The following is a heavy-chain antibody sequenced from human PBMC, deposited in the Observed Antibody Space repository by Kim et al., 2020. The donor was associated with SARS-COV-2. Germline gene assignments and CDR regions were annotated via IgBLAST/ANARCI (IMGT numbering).Heavy chain of an antibody. J-gene: IGHJ6*02. Sequence: GGSLRLSCAASGFTFSSYSMNWVRQAPGKGLEWVSYISSSSSTIYYADSVKGRFTISRDNAKNSLYLQMNSLRAEDTAVYYCARRKLYSYGYSGYYYYGMDVWGQGTTVTVSS. CDR3: ARRKLYSYGYSGYYYYGMDV. CDR2: ISSSSSTI. V-gene: IGHV3-48*04. CDR1: GFTFSSYS. D-gene: IGHD5-18*01.